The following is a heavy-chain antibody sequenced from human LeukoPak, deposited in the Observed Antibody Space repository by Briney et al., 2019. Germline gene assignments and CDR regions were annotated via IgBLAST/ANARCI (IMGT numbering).Heavy chain of an antibody. CDR1: GGSISSGSYY. CDR3: ARDRNQERGYSYGYFDY. V-gene: IGHV4-61*02. J-gene: IGHJ4*02. Sequence: SETLSLTCTVSGGSISSGSYYWSWIRQPAGTGLEWIGRIYTSGSTNYNPSLKSRVTISVDTSKNQFSLKLSSVTAADTAVYYCARDRNQERGYSYGYFDYWGQGTLVTVSS. D-gene: IGHD5-18*01. CDR2: IYTSGST.